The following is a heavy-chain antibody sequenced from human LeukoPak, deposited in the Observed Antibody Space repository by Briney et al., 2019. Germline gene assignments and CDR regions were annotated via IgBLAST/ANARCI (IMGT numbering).Heavy chain of an antibody. V-gene: IGHV5-51*01. CDR1: GYSFTSYW. D-gene: IGHD5-18*01. CDR2: IYPGDSDT. J-gene: IGHJ6*02. Sequence: GESLKISRKGSGYSFTSYWIGWVRQMPGKGLEWMGIIYPGDSDTRYSPSFQGQVTISADKSISTAYLQWSSLKASDTAMYYCAREWLDTATYYYYGMDVWGQGTTVTVSS. CDR3: AREWLDTATYYYYGMDV.